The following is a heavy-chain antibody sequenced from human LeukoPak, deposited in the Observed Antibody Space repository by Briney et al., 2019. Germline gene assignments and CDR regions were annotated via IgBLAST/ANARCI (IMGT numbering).Heavy chain of an antibody. V-gene: IGHV1-69*13. CDR2: IIPTFGTA. D-gene: IGHD6-13*01. CDR3: ARAGIAAAGTLDY. CDR1: GGTFSSYA. J-gene: IGHJ4*02. Sequence: SVKVSCKASGGTFSSYAISWVRQAPGQGLEWMGGIIPTFGTANYAQKFQGRVTITADESTSTAYMELSSLRSEDTAVYYCARAGIAAAGTLDYWGQGTLVTVSS.